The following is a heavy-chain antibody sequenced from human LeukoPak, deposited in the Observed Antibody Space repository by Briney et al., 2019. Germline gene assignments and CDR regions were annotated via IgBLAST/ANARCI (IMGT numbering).Heavy chain of an antibody. Sequence: SETLSLTCTVSDDSVSSHYWNWIRQPPGKGLEFIGWVHYSGDTDYNPSLKSRGTISLDTSDNQFALKVKSVTAADTAAYYCARASAVAQVGGYSYHPLDVWGQGTTVTVSS. D-gene: IGHD5-18*01. CDR2: VHYSGDT. CDR1: DDSVSSHY. V-gene: IGHV4-59*08. J-gene: IGHJ6*02. CDR3: ARASAVAQVGGYSYHPLDV.